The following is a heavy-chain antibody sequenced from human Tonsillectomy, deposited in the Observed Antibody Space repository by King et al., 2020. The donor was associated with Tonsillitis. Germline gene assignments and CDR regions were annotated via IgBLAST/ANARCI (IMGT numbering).Heavy chain of an antibody. J-gene: IGHJ5*02. D-gene: IGHD3-3*01. Sequence: VQLVESGGGLVQPGRSLRLSCTASGFTFGDYGMNWVRQAPGKGLEWVGFIRSKAYGGTTEYAASVKGRFTISRDDSKSIAYLQMNSLKTEDTAVYYCTRTQWLLSWFDPWGQGTLVTVSS. V-gene: IGHV3-49*04. CDR1: GFTFGDYG. CDR3: TRTQWLLSWFDP. CDR2: IRSKAYGGTT.